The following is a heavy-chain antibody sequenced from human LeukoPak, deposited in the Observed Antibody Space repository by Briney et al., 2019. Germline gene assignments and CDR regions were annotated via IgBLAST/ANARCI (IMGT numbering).Heavy chain of an antibody. Sequence: KPSETQSLTCTVTGGSISSYYWSWIRQPPGKGLEWIGEINHSGSTNYNPSLKSRVTISVDTSKNQFSLKLSSVTAADTAVYYCARGRRYYDSSGYASFDYWGQGTLVTVSS. CDR2: INHSGST. J-gene: IGHJ4*02. CDR3: ARGRRYYDSSGYASFDY. D-gene: IGHD3-22*01. V-gene: IGHV4-34*01. CDR1: GGSISSYY.